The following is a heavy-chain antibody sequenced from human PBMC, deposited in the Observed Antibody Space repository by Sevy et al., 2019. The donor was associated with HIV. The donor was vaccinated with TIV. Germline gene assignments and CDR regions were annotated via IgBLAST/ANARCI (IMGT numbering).Heavy chain of an antibody. D-gene: IGHD2-2*01. J-gene: IGHJ4*02. Sequence: GGSLRLSCGASGFTFRKASMSWVRQAPGKGREWVGRIKSESDGRTTDYAAFLKGRFKISRDDSKNTLYLQIVSLKTEDTAVYYCTTGVVIAPHTESQKTDFWGQGTLVTVSS. CDR2: IKSESDGRTT. CDR1: GFTFRKAS. V-gene: IGHV3-15*05. CDR3: TTGVVIAPHTESQKTDF.